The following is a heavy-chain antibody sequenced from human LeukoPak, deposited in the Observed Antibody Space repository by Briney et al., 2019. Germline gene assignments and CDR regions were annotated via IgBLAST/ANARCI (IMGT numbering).Heavy chain of an antibody. CDR1: GTTFHSSW. CDR2: IFPGDSAT. V-gene: IGHV5-51*01. CDR3: ARPRPSRDDAFDM. Sequence: PGESLKISCRGFGTTFHSSWIAWVRQLPGKGLEWIGNIFPGDSATRNNPSFQGQVTLSVDKSSSTAYLEWNSLKASDTAMYYCARPRPSRDDAFDMWGQGTMVTVSS. J-gene: IGHJ3*02.